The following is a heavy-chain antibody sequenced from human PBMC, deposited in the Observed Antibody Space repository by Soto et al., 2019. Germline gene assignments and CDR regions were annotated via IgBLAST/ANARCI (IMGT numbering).Heavy chain of an antibody. CDR2: ISEDGGTE. D-gene: IGHD4-4*01. CDR3: ARRLAPTVSALGY. Sequence: QVHLVESGGGVVQAGTSLRLSCTASGFPFTSYNFHWVRQAPGKGMEWVAVISEDGGTEYFADAVRGRFLISKDTSKKTVYLQMNRLRPEDTGTYFCARRLAPTVSALGYWGQGTLVTVSS. CDR1: GFPFTSYN. J-gene: IGHJ4*02. V-gene: IGHV3-30-3*01.